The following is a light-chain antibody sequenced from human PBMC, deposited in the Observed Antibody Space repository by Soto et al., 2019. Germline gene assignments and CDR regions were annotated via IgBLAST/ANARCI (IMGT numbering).Light chain of an antibody. CDR3: CSRASSITYV. CDR2: EVT. J-gene: IGLJ1*01. V-gene: IGLV2-14*03. CDR1: SSDIGAYNY. Sequence: QSVLTQPAPVSGSPGQSITVSCTGTSSDIGAYNYVSWYQQHPGEAPKLIIYEVTNRPSGVSNRFSGSKSGNTASLTISGLQADDEADYYCCSRASSITYVFGSGTKLTVL.